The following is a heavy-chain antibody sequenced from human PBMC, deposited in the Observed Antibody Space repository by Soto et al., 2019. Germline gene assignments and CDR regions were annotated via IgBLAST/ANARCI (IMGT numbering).Heavy chain of an antibody. D-gene: IGHD3-3*01. CDR1: GGSFSGYY. Sequence: SETLSLTCAVYGGSFSGYYWSWIRQPPGKGLEWVGEINHSGSTNYNPSLKSRVTISVDTSKNQFSLKLSSVTAADTAVYYCARGPTYYDFWSGYYFSDYWGQGTLVTVSS. J-gene: IGHJ4*02. CDR3: ARGPTYYDFWSGYYFSDY. CDR2: INHSGST. V-gene: IGHV4-34*01.